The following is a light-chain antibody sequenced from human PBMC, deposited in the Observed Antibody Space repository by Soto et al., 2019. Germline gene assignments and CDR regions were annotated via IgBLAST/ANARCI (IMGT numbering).Light chain of an antibody. CDR3: SSYAGNGNWV. V-gene: IGLV2-8*01. CDR2: EVS. Sequence: QSALTQPPSASGSPGQSVTISCTGTSSDFGGYNYVSWYQQHPGKAPKLMIYEVSKRPSGVPERFSGSKSGNTASLTVSGLQADDEADYYCSSYAGNGNWVFGGGTKVTVL. CDR1: SSDFGGYNY. J-gene: IGLJ3*02.